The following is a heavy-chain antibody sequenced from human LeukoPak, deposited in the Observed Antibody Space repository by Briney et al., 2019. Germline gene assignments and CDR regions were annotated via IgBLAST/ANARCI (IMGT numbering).Heavy chain of an antibody. CDR2: IYSGGST. Sequence: PGGSLRLSCAASGFTVSSNYMSWVRQAPGKGLEWVSVIYSGGSTYYADSVKGRFTISRDNSKNTRYLQMNSLRAEDTAVYYCARGGYCSSTSCDNDYWGQGTLVTVSS. CDR3: ARGGYCSSTSCDNDY. D-gene: IGHD2-2*01. CDR1: GFTVSSNY. J-gene: IGHJ4*02. V-gene: IGHV3-53*01.